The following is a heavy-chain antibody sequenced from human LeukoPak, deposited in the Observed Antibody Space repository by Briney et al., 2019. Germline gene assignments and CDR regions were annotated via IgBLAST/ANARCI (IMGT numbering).Heavy chain of an antibody. CDR3: ARVRSSRFDP. CDR2: IYYSGST. J-gene: IGHJ5*02. D-gene: IGHD6-19*01. Sequence: SETLSLTCTVSGGSISSYYWSWIRQPPGKGLEWIGYIYYSGSTNYNPSLKSRVTISVDTSKNQFSLKLSSVTAADTAVYYCARVRSSRFDPWGQGTLVTVSS. CDR1: GGSISSYY. V-gene: IGHV4-59*12.